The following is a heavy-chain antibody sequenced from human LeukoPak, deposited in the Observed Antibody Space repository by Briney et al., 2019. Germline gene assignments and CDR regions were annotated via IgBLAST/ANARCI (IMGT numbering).Heavy chain of an antibody. CDR3: ASRPADTTWYGVFDY. J-gene: IGHJ4*02. V-gene: IGHV4-59*11. CDR1: GGSINSHY. D-gene: IGHD3-10*01. Sequence: PSETLSLTCSVSGGSINSHYWSWIRQPPGKRLEWIGYIFSTGNTNYNPSLASRVTMSVDTSRAQFFLRLSPVTAADTAIYYCASRPADTTWYGVFDYWSQGTLVTVSS. CDR2: IFSTGNT.